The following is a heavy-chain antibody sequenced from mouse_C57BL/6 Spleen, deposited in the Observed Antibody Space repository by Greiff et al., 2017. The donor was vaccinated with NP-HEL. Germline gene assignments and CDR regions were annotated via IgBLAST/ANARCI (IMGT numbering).Heavy chain of an antibody. D-gene: IGHD2-1*01. CDR2: FNPYNGGT. CDR1: GYTFTDLN. J-gene: IGHJ2*01. V-gene: IGHV1-22*01. Sequence: EVQLQQFGPEPVKPGALVKMFRQAFGYTFTDLNLHWVKQSQGKNLEWIGYFNPYNGGTSYNQKFKGKATLTVNKSSSTDYMELRSLTSEDSAVYYCARTLYYYGNYDYWGQGTTLTVSS. CDR3: ARTLYYYGNYDY.